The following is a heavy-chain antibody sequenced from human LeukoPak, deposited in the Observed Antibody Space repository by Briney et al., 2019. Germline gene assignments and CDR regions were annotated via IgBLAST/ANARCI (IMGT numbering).Heavy chain of an antibody. CDR2: ISAYNGNT. J-gene: IGHJ6*04. CDR3: ARDGNSGYDYYYHYGMDV. D-gene: IGHD5-12*01. CDR1: GYTFTSYG. Sequence: ASVKVSCKASGYTFTSYGISWVRQAPGQGLEWMGWISAYNGNTNYAQKLQGRVTMTTDTSTSTAYMELRSLRSDDTAVCYCARDGNSGYDYYYHYGMDVWGKGTTVTVSS. V-gene: IGHV1-18*04.